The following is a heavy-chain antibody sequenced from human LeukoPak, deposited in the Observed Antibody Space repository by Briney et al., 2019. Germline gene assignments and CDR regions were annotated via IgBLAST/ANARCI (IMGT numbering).Heavy chain of an antibody. Sequence: QPGGSLRLSCAASGFTISDYSMNWVRQAPGKGQEWISYIRKITTTTYYADSVRGRFASSRDNAKNAVYLQMNSLRDDDTAVYYCTRDPEALDYWGQGTLVTVSS. CDR1: GFTISDYS. V-gene: IGHV3-48*02. CDR2: IRKITTTT. J-gene: IGHJ4*02. CDR3: TRDPEALDY.